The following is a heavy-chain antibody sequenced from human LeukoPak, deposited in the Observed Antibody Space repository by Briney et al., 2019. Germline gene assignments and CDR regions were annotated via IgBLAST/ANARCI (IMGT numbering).Heavy chain of an antibody. CDR2: IHNDGTMG. CDR1: GFTFSRLG. V-gene: IGHV3-30*02. Sequence: GGSLRLSCATSGFTFSRLGMQWVRQAPGKGLEWVAVIHNDGTMGQYADSVKGRFTISKDFSRNTLYLQMKSLRDDDTAVYYCAKEGDEFRGYLDVWGKGTTVTVSS. J-gene: IGHJ6*04. D-gene: IGHD5-12*01. CDR3: AKEGDEFRGYLDV.